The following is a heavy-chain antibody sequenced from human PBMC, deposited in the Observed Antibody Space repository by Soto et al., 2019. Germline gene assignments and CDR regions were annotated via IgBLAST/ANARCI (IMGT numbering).Heavy chain of an antibody. CDR3: ARDVLRFLEWSLGGMDV. J-gene: IGHJ6*02. D-gene: IGHD3-3*01. V-gene: IGHV1-2*02. Sequence: GASVKVSCKASGYTFTGCYMHWVRQAPGQGLEWMGWINPNSGGTNYAQKFQGRVTMTRDTSISTAYMELSRLRSDDTAVYYCARDVLRFLEWSLGGMDVWGQGTTVTVSS. CDR1: GYTFTGCY. CDR2: INPNSGGT.